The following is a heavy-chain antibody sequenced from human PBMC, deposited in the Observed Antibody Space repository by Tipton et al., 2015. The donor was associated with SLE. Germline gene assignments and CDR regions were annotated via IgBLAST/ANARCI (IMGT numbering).Heavy chain of an antibody. J-gene: IGHJ4*02. D-gene: IGHD3-16*01. Sequence: SLRLSCAASGFTHSGYAMHWVRQAQGKGLERVALNRADGSNKDYADSVKGRYTFSRDNSKNTLYLQMNRLRVEDTAVYYCAGGTGAYFDHWGQGTLVTVSS. V-gene: IGHV3-30*02. CDR3: AGGTGAYFDH. CDR1: GFTHSGYA. CDR2: NRADGSNK.